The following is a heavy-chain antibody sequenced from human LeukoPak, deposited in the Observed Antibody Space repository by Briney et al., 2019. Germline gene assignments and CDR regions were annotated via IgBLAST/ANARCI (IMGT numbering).Heavy chain of an antibody. J-gene: IGHJ5*02. CDR2: IYTSGSI. V-gene: IGHV4-4*07. Sequence: PSETLSLTCTVSGGSISSYYWSWIRQPAGKGLEWIGRIYTSGSINYNPSLKSRVTMSVDTSKNQFSLKLSSVTAADTAVYYCARGGPYSAVAGYTTHNWFDPWGQGTLVTVSS. CDR1: GGSISSYY. D-gene: IGHD6-19*01. CDR3: ARGGPYSAVAGYTTHNWFDP.